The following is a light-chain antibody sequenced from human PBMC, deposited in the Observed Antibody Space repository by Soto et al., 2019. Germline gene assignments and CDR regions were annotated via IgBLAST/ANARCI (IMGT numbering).Light chain of an antibody. J-gene: IGLJ1*01. V-gene: IGLV3-21*02. Sequence: SYELTQPPSVSVAPGQTARITSGGDNIGSKSVHWYQQKPGQAPVLVVYNDRDRPSGIPDRFSGSNSGSTATLTISRVEAGDEADYYCQLWVSSSHHFYAFGTGTKVTVL. CDR3: QLWVSSSHHFYA. CDR2: NDR. CDR1: NIGSKS.